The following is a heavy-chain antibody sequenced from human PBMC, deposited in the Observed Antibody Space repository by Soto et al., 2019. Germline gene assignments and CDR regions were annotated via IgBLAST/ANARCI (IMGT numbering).Heavy chain of an antibody. Sequence: GASVKVSCKASGGTFSSYAISWVRQAPGQGLEWMGGIIPIFGTANYAQKFQGRVTITADKSTSTTYLELSSLRSEDTAVYYCALSFAVAGTVEDYWGQGTLVTVSS. V-gene: IGHV1-69*06. D-gene: IGHD6-19*01. CDR3: ALSFAVAGTVEDY. J-gene: IGHJ4*02. CDR2: IIPIFGTA. CDR1: GGTFSSYA.